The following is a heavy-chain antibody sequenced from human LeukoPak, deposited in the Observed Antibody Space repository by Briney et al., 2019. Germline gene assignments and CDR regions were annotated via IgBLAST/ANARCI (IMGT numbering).Heavy chain of an antibody. CDR1: GFTFSSYS. CDR2: ISSSSSYI. J-gene: IGHJ4*02. Sequence: GGSLRLSCAASGFTFSSYSMNWVRQAPGKGLEWVSSISSSSSYIYYADSVKGRFTISRDNAKNSLYLQMNSLRAEDTAVYYCARDDGDSIAAAGTDYWGQGTLVTVSS. CDR3: ARDDGDSIAAAGTDY. V-gene: IGHV3-21*01. D-gene: IGHD6-13*01.